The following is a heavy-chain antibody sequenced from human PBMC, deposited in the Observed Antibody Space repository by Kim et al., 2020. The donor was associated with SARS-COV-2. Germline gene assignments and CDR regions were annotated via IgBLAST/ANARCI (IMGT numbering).Heavy chain of an antibody. J-gene: IGHJ6*02. CDR2: ISSSSSYI. Sequence: GGSLRLSCAASGFTFSSYSMNWVRQAPGKGLEWVSSISSSSSYIYYTDSVKGRFTISRDNAKNSLYLQMNSLRAEDTAVYYCARDSPGDYYYYGMDVWGQGTTVTVSS. D-gene: IGHD4-17*01. CDR3: ARDSPGDYYYYGMDV. CDR1: GFTFSSYS. V-gene: IGHV3-21*01.